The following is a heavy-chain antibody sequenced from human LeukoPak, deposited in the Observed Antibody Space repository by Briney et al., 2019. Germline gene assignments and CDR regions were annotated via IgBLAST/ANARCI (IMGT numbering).Heavy chain of an antibody. CDR1: GGSISSYY. J-gene: IGHJ6*03. Sequence: PSETLSLTCAVSGGSISSYYWSWIRQPAGKGLEWIGRIYTSGSTNYNPSLKSRVTMSVGTSKNQFSLKLSSVTAADTAVYYCARWSSYYYYYYMDVWGKGTTVTVSS. CDR2: IYTSGST. CDR3: ARWSSYYYYYYMDV. V-gene: IGHV4-4*07. D-gene: IGHD4-23*01.